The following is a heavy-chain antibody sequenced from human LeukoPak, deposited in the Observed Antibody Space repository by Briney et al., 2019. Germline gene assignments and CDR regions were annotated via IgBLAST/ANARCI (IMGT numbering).Heavy chain of an antibody. CDR2: INHSGST. Sequence: SETLSLTCAVYGGSFSGYYWSWIRQPPGKGLEWIGEINHSGSTNYNPSLKSRVTISVDTSKNQFSLKLSSVTAADTAVYYCARRMAYYYGSEAFDIWGQGTMVTVSS. J-gene: IGHJ3*02. CDR1: GGSFSGYY. D-gene: IGHD3-10*01. CDR3: ARRMAYYYGSEAFDI. V-gene: IGHV4-34*01.